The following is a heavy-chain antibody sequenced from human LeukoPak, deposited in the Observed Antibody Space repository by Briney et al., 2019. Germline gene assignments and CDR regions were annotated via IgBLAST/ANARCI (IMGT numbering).Heavy chain of an antibody. J-gene: IGHJ4*02. CDR3: AREGRQASGYDWMGGEFDY. V-gene: IGHV1-18*01. CDR2: ISAYNGNT. CDR1: GYTFTTYG. Sequence: GASVKVSCKASGYTFTTYGITWVRQAPGQGLEWMGWISAYNGNTKYAQKFQGRVSMTADTSTSTAYMELRSLRSDDTAVYYCAREGRQASGYDWMGGEFDYWGRGTLVTASS. D-gene: IGHD5-12*01.